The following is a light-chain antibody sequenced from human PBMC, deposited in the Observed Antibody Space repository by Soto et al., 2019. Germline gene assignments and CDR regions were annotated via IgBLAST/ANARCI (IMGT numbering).Light chain of an antibody. CDR3: QQRGNWPWLT. Sequence: EIVLRQSPGTLSLSPGARATLSCRASRSVNNYLAWYQQRPGQAPRLLIYDASNRATGIPARFSGSGSVTDFTLTISSLEPEDSAVYYCQQRGNWPWLTVGGGTRVEIK. V-gene: IGKV3-11*01. CDR1: RSVNNY. J-gene: IGKJ4*01. CDR2: DAS.